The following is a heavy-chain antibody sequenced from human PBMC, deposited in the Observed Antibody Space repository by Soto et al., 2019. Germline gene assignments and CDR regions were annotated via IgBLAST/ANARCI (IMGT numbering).Heavy chain of an antibody. CDR1: GDSVSSNSAA. V-gene: IGHV6-1*01. J-gene: IGHJ5*02. CDR3: ASDYNWNFVRWFDP. CDR2: TYYRSKWYN. Sequence: SHTLSLTCAISGDSVSSNSAAWNWIRQSPSRGLEWLGRTYYRSKWYNDYAVSVKSRITINPDTSKNQFSLQLNSVTPEDTAVYYCASDYNWNFVRWFDPWGQGTLVTVSS. D-gene: IGHD1-7*01.